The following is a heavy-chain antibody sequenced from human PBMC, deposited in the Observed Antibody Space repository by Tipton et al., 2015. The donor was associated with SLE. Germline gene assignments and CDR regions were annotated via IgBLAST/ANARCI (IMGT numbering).Heavy chain of an antibody. Sequence: GSLRLSCSASGFTFRNYALSWVRQAPGKGLEWVSSITGSSGSSGSTFYANSVKGRFTISRDNSRNTLYLQLKSLRAEDTALYFCAKGTSWLDYYNMDVWGQGTSVTVSS. CDR2: ITGSSGSSGST. V-gene: IGHV3-23*01. CDR3: AKGTSWLDYYNMDV. CDR1: GFTFRNYA. J-gene: IGHJ6*02. D-gene: IGHD3-22*01.